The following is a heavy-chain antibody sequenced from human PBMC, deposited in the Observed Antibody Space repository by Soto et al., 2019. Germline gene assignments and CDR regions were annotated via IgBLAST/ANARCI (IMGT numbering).Heavy chain of an antibody. CDR3: ARGGPRITGTPYYYYYYMDV. V-gene: IGHV4-34*01. CDR2: INHSGST. J-gene: IGHJ6*03. Sequence: QVQLQQWGAGLLKPSETLSLTCAVYGGSFSGYYWSWIRHPPGKGLAWIGEINHSGSTNYNPSLKSRVTISVDTSNNQFSLKLSSVTAADTAVYYCARGGPRITGTPYYYYYYMDVWGKGTTVPVSS. D-gene: IGHD1-7*01. CDR1: GGSFSGYY.